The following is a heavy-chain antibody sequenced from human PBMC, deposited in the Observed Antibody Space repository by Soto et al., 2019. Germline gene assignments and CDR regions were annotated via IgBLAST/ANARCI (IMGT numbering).Heavy chain of an antibody. CDR1: ADSISSYY. J-gene: IGHJ4*02. D-gene: IGHD5-12*01. V-gene: IGHV4-59*01. Sequence: QVQLQVSGPDLVKPSETLSLTCTVSADSISSYYWSWIRQPPGKGLEWIGYIYYSGSTNYNPSLKSRVTISIDTSKNQCSLKLSSVTAADTAVYYCAVRRDGYNYGFDYWGQGTLVTVSS. CDR3: AVRRDGYNYGFDY. CDR2: IYYSGST.